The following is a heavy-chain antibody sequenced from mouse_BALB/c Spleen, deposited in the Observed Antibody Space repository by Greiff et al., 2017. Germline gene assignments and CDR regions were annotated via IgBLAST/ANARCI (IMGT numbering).Heavy chain of an antibody. V-gene: IGHV2-2*02. CDR3: ATPAYYRYDGAAWFAY. Sequence: VQLVESGPGLVQPSQSLSITCTVSGFSLTSYGVHWVRQSPGKGLEWLGVIWSGGSTDYNAAFISRLSISKDNSKSQVFFKMNSLQANDTAIYYCATPAYYRYDGAAWFAYWGQGTLVTVSA. CDR1: GFSLTSYG. D-gene: IGHD2-14*01. J-gene: IGHJ3*01. CDR2: IWSGGST.